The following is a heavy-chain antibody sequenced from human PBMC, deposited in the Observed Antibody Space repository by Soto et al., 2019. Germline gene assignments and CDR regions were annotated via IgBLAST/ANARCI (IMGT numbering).Heavy chain of an antibody. CDR1: GYTFTSYG. V-gene: IGHV1-18*01. D-gene: IGHD2-21*02. Sequence: QVQLVQSGAEVKKPGASVKVSCKASGYTFTSYGISWVRQAPGQGLEWMGWISAYNGNTNYAQKLQGRVTMTTDTSTITAYMELRSLRSDDTAVYYCARGAHGGNSDYYYGMDVWGQGTTVTVSS. CDR2: ISAYNGNT. J-gene: IGHJ6*02. CDR3: ARGAHGGNSDYYYGMDV.